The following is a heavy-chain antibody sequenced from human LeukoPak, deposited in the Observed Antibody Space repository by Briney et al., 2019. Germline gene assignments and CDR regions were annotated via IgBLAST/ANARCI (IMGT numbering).Heavy chain of an antibody. D-gene: IGHD2-21*02. CDR2: ISGSGGST. CDR1: GFTFSSYA. CDR3: AKRLSYYYYYMDV. V-gene: IGHV3-23*01. J-gene: IGHJ6*03. Sequence: GGSLRLSCAASGFTFSSYAMSWVRQAPGKGLEWVSAISGSGGSTYYAGSVKGRFTISRDNSKNTLYLQMNSLRAEDTAVYYCAKRLSYYYYYMDVWGKGTTVTVSS.